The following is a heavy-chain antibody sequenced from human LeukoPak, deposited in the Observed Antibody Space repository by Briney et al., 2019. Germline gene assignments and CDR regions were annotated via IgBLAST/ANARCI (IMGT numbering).Heavy chain of an antibody. J-gene: IGHJ4*02. CDR1: GGSFIGYY. V-gene: IGHV4-34*01. CDR2: INHSGST. CDR3: ASLIRDY. D-gene: IGHD2/OR15-2a*01. Sequence: SSETLSLTCAVYGGSFIGYYWSRIRQPPGKGLEWIGEINHSGSTNYNPSLKSRVTISVDTSKNQFSLKLSSVTAADTAVYYCASLIRDYWGQGTLVTVTS.